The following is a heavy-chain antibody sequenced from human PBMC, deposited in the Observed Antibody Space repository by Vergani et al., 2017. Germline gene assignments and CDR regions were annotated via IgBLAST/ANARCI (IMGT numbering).Heavy chain of an antibody. CDR1: GFTFSSYW. CDR3: ARAPPSYSSSWYVANDAFDI. V-gene: IGHV3-7*01. J-gene: IGHJ3*02. Sequence: EVQLVESGGGLVQPGGSLRLSCAASGFTFSSYWMSWVRQAPGKGLEWVANIKQDGSEKYYVDSVKGRFTISRDNAKNSLYLQMNSLRAEDTAVYYCARAPPSYSSSWYVANDAFDIWGQGTMVTVSS. D-gene: IGHD6-13*01. CDR2: IKQDGSEK.